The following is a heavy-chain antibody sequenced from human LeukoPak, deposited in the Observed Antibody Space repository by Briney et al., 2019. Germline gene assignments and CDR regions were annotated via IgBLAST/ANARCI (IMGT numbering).Heavy chain of an antibody. V-gene: IGHV1-8*01. CDR3: ARGSFYGDPEFDY. D-gene: IGHD4-17*01. CDR1: GYTFTSYD. Sequence: ASVKVSCKASGYTFTSYDINWVRQATGQGLEWMGWMNPNSGNADFAQKFQGRVTMTRDMSTSTVYMELSSLRSEDTAVYYCARGSFYGDPEFDYWGQGTLVTVSS. CDR2: MNPNSGNA. J-gene: IGHJ4*02.